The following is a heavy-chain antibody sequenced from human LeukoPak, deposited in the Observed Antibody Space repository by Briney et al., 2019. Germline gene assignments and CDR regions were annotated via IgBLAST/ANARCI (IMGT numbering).Heavy chain of an antibody. CDR2: IYHSGST. J-gene: IGHJ4*02. CDR3: ARREDYDYVWGSYRQPFFDY. D-gene: IGHD3-16*02. CDR1: GYSISSDYY. Sequence: MSSETLSLTCTVSGYSISSDYYWGWIRQPPGKGLEWIGFIYHSGSTYYNPSLKSRVTISVDTSKNQFSLKLSSVTAADTAVYYCARREDYDYVWGSYRQPFFDYWGQGTLVTVSS. V-gene: IGHV4-38-2*02.